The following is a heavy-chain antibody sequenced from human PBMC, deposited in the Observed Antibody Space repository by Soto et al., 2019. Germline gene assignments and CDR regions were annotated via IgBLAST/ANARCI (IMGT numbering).Heavy chain of an antibody. CDR2: NNPIFGTP. CDR3: SIDPYSSGWDRHYYYGMDV. Sequence: QVQLVQSGAEVKKPGSSVKVSCKASGGTFSNYAFSWVRQAPGQGLEWMGGNNPIFGTPNYAQKFKGRLTIIADESASTGYMELSSLRSDDTAVYYCSIDPYSSGWDRHYYYGMDVWGQGTTVTVSS. D-gene: IGHD6-19*01. CDR1: GGTFSNYA. V-gene: IGHV1-69*01. J-gene: IGHJ6*02.